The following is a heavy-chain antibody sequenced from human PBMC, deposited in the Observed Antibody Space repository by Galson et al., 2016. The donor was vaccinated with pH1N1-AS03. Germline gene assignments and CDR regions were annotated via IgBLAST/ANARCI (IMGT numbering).Heavy chain of an antibody. D-gene: IGHD2-21*02. J-gene: IGHJ6*03. CDR3: ARESTGTEHIVVVTGRYGYYYMDV. Sequence: SLRLSCAASGFTFKSYWMSWVRQAPGKGLEWVANINQDENEKYCVASVKGRFTISRDTAKNSLYLEMNSLRAEDTALYYCARESTGTEHIVVVTGRYGYYYMDVWGKGTTVTVSS. CDR1: GFTFKSYW. V-gene: IGHV3-7*03. CDR2: INQDENEK.